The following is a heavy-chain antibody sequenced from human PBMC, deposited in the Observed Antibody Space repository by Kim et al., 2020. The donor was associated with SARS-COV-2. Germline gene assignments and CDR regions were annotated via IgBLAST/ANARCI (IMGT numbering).Heavy chain of an antibody. Sequence: GGSLRLSCAASGFTFSSYSMNWVRQAPGKGLEWVSYISSSSSTIYYADSVKGRFTISRDNAKNSLYLQMNSLRAEDTAVYYCARGTDYCSGGSCYFYYYYGMDVWGHGTTVTVSP. CDR2: ISSSSSTI. CDR3: ARGTDYCSGGSCYFYYYYGMDV. J-gene: IGHJ6*01. D-gene: IGHD2-15*01. CDR1: GFTFSSYS. V-gene: IGHV3-48*04.